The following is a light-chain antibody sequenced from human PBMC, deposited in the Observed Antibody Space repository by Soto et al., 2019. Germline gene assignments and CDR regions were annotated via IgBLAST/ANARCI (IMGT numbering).Light chain of an antibody. V-gene: IGKV3-20*01. J-gene: IGKJ3*01. CDR2: GAT. Sequence: EIVLTQSPATLSLSPGERATLSCRASQSVSSYLAWYQQKPGQAPRLLIYGATSRATGIPDRFSGSGSGTDFTLTISRLEPEDFAVYYCQHHGGSPLFTFGPGTKVDIK. CDR3: QHHGGSPLFT. CDR1: QSVSSY.